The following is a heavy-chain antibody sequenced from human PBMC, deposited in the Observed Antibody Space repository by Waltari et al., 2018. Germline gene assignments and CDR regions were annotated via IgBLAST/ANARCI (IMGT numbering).Heavy chain of an antibody. CDR3: ARDRGRGLYLDS. D-gene: IGHD2-15*01. J-gene: IGHJ4*02. CDR1: GDSVSSTDL. CDR2: IHPIGRT. Sequence: QLQLQESGPGLVKPSGTLSLTCTVSGDSVSSTDLWNWVRQSPEKGLEWIGQIHPIGRTNYNPSLERRVTVSIDMANNQFSLKLTSATAADTAVYYCARDRGRGLYLDSWGQGTLVTVSP. V-gene: IGHV4-4*02.